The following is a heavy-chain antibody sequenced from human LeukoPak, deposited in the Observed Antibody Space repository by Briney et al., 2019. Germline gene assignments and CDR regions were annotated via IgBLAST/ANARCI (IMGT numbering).Heavy chain of an antibody. CDR3: ARADFIDAGPYLIAP. D-gene: IGHD3-3*01. J-gene: IGHJ5*02. CDR2: INTKTGGT. CDR1: GYTFTDYY. Sequence: ASVKVSCKTSGYTFTDYYIHWVRQAPGQGLEWMGWINTKTGGTSFARTFQGRVTMTRDPSITTVYMDMAWLTSDDTAIYFCARADFIDAGPYLIAPWGQGTLVTVSS. V-gene: IGHV1-2*02.